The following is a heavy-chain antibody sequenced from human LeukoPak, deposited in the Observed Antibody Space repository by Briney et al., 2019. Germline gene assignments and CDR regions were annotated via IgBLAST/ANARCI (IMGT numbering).Heavy chain of an antibody. D-gene: IGHD6-25*01. J-gene: IGHJ4*02. Sequence: PGGSLRLSCAASGFTSSRYVMSWVRQAPGKGLEWVSGISGSGGDTYYADSVKGRFTISRDNSKNTLYLRMNSLRAEDTAIYYCAKDPRIAARVLVFFDYWGQGTLVTVSS. V-gene: IGHV3-23*01. CDR1: GFTSSRYV. CDR2: ISGSGGDT. CDR3: AKDPRIAARVLVFFDY.